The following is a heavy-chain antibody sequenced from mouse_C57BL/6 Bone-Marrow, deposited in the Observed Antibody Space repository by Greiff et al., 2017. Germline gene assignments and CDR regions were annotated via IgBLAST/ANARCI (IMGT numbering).Heavy chain of an antibody. CDR1: GYTFTSYW. D-gene: IGHD5-1*01. CDR2: IDPSDSYT. V-gene: IGHV1-59*01. J-gene: IGHJ2*01. CDR3: ARGDLRY. Sequence: QVQLQQPGAELVRPGTSVKLSCKASGYTFTSYWMHWVKQRPGQGLEWIGVIDPSDSYTNYNQKFKGKATLTVDPSSSTAYMQLSSLTSEDSAVYYCARGDLRYWGQGTTLTVSS.